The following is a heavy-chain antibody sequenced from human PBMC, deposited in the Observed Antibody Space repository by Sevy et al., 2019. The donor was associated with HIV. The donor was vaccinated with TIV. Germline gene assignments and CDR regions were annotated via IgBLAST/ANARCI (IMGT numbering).Heavy chain of an antibody. J-gene: IGHJ4*02. V-gene: IGHV4-59*01. CDR3: ARDRVQAACHFDY. CDR1: GGSISRSY. Sequence: SETLSLTCTVSGGSISRSYWSWIRQPPGKGLEWIADIYSTGSTNYNPSLKSRVIMSIDTSKNQFSLKLTSVTAADTATYYCARDRVQAACHFDYWGQGTLVTVSS. CDR2: IYSTGST. D-gene: IGHD6-6*01.